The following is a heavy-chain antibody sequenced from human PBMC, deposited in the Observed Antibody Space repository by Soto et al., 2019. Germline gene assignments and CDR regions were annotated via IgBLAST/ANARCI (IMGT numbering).Heavy chain of an antibody. CDR2: IYYSGST. CDR1: GGSISSSSYY. D-gene: IGHD6-13*01. Sequence: PSETLSLTCTVSGGSISSSSYYWGWIRQPPGKGLEWIGSIYYSGSTYYNPSLKSRVTISVDTSKNQFSLKLSSVTAADTAVYYCARDGDSSSQLDYWGQGTLVTVSS. V-gene: IGHV4-39*07. J-gene: IGHJ4*02. CDR3: ARDGDSSSQLDY.